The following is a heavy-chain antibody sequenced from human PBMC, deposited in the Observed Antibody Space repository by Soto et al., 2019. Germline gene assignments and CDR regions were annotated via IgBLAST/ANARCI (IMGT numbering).Heavy chain of an antibody. D-gene: IGHD2-21*01. CDR3: ARGGLGGPGMWYYFDY. V-gene: IGHV3-53*01. J-gene: IGHJ4*02. Sequence: EVQLVESGGGLIQPGGSLRLSCAASGFTVSSNYMSWVRQAPGKGLEWVSVIYSGGSTYYADSVKGRFTISRDNSKNTLNLQMNSLRAEDTAVYYCARGGLGGPGMWYYFDYWGQGTLVTVSS. CDR1: GFTVSSNY. CDR2: IYSGGST.